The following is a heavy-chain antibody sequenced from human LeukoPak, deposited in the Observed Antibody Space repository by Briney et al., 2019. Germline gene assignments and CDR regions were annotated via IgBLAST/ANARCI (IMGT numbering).Heavy chain of an antibody. CDR2: ISSSSSTI. J-gene: IGHJ6*03. CDR3: ATWYTTYMDV. Sequence: AGGSLRLSCAASGFTFSGYSMNWVRQAPGKGLEWVSYISSSSSTIYYADSVKGRFTISRDNAKNSLYLQMNSLRAEDTAVYYCATWYTTYMDVWGKGTTVTVSS. D-gene: IGHD2-8*01. V-gene: IGHV3-48*01. CDR1: GFTFSGYS.